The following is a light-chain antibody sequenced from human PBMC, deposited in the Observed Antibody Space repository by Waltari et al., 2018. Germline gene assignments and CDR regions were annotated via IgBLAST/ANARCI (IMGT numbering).Light chain of an antibody. Sequence: EIVLTQSPGTLSLSTGERAIGACRDSQSVGRTLAWYQQKPGQVPRLRIYGASKRATGIPDRFIGSGSGTEFSLTISGLEPEDSAVYYCQHYLRLPVAFGQGTKVEIK. V-gene: IGKV3-20*01. CDR2: GAS. CDR1: QSVGRT. CDR3: QHYLRLPVA. J-gene: IGKJ1*01.